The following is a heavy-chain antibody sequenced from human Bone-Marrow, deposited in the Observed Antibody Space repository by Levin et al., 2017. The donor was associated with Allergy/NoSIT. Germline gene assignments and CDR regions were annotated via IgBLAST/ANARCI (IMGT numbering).Heavy chain of an antibody. CDR2: ISYDGSKK. Sequence: GGSLRLSCAASGFSFSSYAMHWVRQAPGKGLEWVTFISYDGSKKDYADSVKGRLTISRDNSKNTLYVQMNSLGAEDTAVYYCARGNAWYFDYWGQGTLVTVAS. D-gene: IGHD2-15*01. V-gene: IGHV3-30*14. J-gene: IGHJ4*02. CDR3: ARGNAWYFDY. CDR1: GFSFSSYA.